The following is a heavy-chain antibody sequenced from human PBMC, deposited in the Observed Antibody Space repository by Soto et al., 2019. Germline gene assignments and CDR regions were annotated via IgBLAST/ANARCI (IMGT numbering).Heavy chain of an antibody. CDR1: GYTFTSHY. D-gene: IGHD2-2*01. J-gene: IGHJ4*02. V-gene: IGHV1-46*03. CDR3: AREEYFASRRHPDS. Sequence: QVQLVQSGAEVKKPGASVKVSCKTSGYTFTSHYIDWVRQAPGQGLEWRGMINPSGGDTSYAQKFQGRVPMTRDTSTSTVYMELSSLRSEDTAVYYCAREEYFASRRHPDSWGQGTLVTVSS. CDR2: INPSGGDT.